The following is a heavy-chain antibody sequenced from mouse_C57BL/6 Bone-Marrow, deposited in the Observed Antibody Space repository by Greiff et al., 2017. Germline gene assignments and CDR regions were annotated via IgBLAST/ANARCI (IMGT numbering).Heavy chain of an antibody. CDR2: IDPSDSYT. J-gene: IGHJ3*01. CDR1: GYTFTSYW. Sequence: QVQLQQPGAELVMPGASVKLSCKASGYTFTSYWMHWVKQRPGQGLEWIREIDPSDSYTNYNQKFKGKSTLTVDKSSSTAYMQLSSLTSEDAAVYYCERDLYYGGSYGGFAYWGQGTLVTVSA. D-gene: IGHD1-1*01. V-gene: IGHV1-69*01. CDR3: ERDLYYGGSYGGFAY.